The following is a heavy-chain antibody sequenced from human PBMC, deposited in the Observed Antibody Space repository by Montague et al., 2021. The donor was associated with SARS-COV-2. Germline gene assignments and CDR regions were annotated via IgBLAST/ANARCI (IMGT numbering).Heavy chain of an antibody. CDR1: GFTFSSYA. V-gene: IGHV3-30-3*01. J-gene: IGHJ4*02. CDR2: ISYDGSNK. Sequence: SLRLSCAASGFTFSSYAMHWVRQAPGKGLEWVAVISYDGSNKYYADSVKGRFTISRDNSKNTLYLQMNSLRAEDTAVYYCARDLITMVRGVILESDYWGQGTLVTVSS. D-gene: IGHD3-10*01. CDR3: ARDLITMVRGVILESDY.